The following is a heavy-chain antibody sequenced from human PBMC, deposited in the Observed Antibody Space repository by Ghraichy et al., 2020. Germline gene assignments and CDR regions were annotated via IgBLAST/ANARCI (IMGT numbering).Heavy chain of an antibody. V-gene: IGHV1-69*13. Sequence: SVKVSCKASGGTFSSYGISWVRQAPGQGLEWMGGIITTFGIVRYGERFQGRVTITADESTSTAYMELSSLRIEDTAIYYCAIERGTGLTTAFPFESWGQGTLVTVSS. CDR2: IITTFGIV. D-gene: IGHD6-13*01. J-gene: IGHJ4*02. CDR3: AIERGTGLTTAFPFES. CDR1: GGTFSSYG.